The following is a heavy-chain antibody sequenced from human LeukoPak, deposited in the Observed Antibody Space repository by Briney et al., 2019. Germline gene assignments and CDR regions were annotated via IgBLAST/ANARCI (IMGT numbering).Heavy chain of an antibody. CDR1: GGSISSYY. J-gene: IGHJ6*02. V-gene: IGHV4-59*01. CDR2: IYYSGST. Sequence: SETLSLTCSVSGGSISSYYWSWIRQPPGKGLEYIGYIYYSGSTNYNPSLKSRVTISVNTSKDQFSLNLTSVTAADTAVYYCARLKCISTTCPSRYVMDVWGQGTTVTVSS. CDR3: ARLKCISTTCPSRYVMDV. D-gene: IGHD2-2*01.